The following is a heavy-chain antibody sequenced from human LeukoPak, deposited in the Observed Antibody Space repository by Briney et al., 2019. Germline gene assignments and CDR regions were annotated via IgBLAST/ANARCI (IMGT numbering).Heavy chain of an antibody. CDR2: IYNDGST. J-gene: IGHJ3*02. CDR1: GLTVSSSY. CDR3: ARNILFAFDI. V-gene: IGHV3-53*01. Sequence: GGSLRLSCAASGLTVSSSYMSWVRQAPGKGLAWVSIIYNDGSTYYADSMKGRFTISRDNSKNTLYLQVNSLRAEDTAMYYCARNILFAFDIWGQGTMVTVSS.